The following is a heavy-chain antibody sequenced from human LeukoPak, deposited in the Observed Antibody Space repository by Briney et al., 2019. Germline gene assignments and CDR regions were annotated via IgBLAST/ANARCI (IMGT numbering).Heavy chain of an antibody. CDR3: ARDTYYYDSSGPIGDAFDI. D-gene: IGHD3-22*01. J-gene: IGHJ3*02. CDR1: GGSISSYY. V-gene: IGHV4-59*01. CDR2: IYYSGST. Sequence: SETLSLTCTVSGGSISSYYWSWIRQPPGKGLEWIGYIYYSGSTNYNPSLKSRVTTSVDTSKHQLSLKLSSVTAADTAVYYCARDTYYYDSSGPIGDAFDIWGQGTMVTVSS.